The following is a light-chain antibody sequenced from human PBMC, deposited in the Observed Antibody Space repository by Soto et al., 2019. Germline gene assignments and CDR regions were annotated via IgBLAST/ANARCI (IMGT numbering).Light chain of an antibody. J-gene: IGKJ2*01. Sequence: DIQMTQSPSSLSASVGDRVTITCRASQSMSNYLNWYQHKPGKAPKLLIYTASILQSGIPSRFSGSGSGTDFTLTISNLQPEDFATYYCQQRYTTPYTFGQGTKVEIK. CDR1: QSMSNY. CDR3: QQRYTTPYT. CDR2: TAS. V-gene: IGKV1-39*01.